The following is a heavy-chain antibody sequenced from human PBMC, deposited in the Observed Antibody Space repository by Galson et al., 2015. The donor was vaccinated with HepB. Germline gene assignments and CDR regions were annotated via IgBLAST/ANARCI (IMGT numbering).Heavy chain of an antibody. CDR3: AREGHDYYGMDV. J-gene: IGHJ6*02. CDR2: TYYRSKWYN. CDR1: GDSVSSNSAL. V-gene: IGHV6-1*01. Sequence: CAISGDSVSSNSALWNWIRQSPSRGLEWLGRTYYRSKWYNDYAVSVKSRITINPDTSKNQFSLQLNSVTPEDTAVYYCAREGHDYYGMDVWGQGTTVTVSS.